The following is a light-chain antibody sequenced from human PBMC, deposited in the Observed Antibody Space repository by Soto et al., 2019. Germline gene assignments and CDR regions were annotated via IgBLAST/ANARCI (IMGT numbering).Light chain of an antibody. J-gene: IGKJ1*01. CDR3: QQYGSAPRT. CDR2: GAS. Sequence: DIVITQSPGTLPLPPGERATLSCRASQNVSSSYLPWYQHKPGQAPSLLIYGASSRATGIPDRFSGSGSGTDFTLTISRLEPEDFAVYYCQQYGSAPRTFGQGTKVEIK. V-gene: IGKV3-20*01. CDR1: QNVSSSY.